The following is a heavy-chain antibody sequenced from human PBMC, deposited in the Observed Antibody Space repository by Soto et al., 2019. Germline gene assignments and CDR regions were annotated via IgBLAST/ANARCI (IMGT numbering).Heavy chain of an antibody. J-gene: IGHJ4*02. CDR1: GGSISDNW. CDR2: IYHSGTT. V-gene: IGHV4-4*02. Sequence: QVQLQESGPGLVKPSGTLSLTCAVAGGSISDNWWSWVRQAPGKGLEWIGEIYHSGTTYYNPSLKGRVIILVDNPASHISLTLSSVTAAVTAVYYCARHVAVPRTRGFDYWGQGALVAVSS. D-gene: IGHD2-15*01. CDR3: ARHVAVPRTRGFDY.